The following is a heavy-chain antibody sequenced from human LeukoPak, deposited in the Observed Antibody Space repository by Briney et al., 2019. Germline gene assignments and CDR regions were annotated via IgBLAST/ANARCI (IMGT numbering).Heavy chain of an antibody. CDR1: GYTFTSYG. D-gene: IGHD2-15*01. Sequence: ASVKVSCKASGYTFTSYGISWVRQAPGQGLEWMGWISAYNGNTNYAQKLQGRVTMTTDTSTRTAYMELRSLRSDDTAAYYCARVVYCSGGSCYRENDYWGQGTLVTVSS. CDR2: ISAYNGNT. CDR3: ARVVYCSGGSCYRENDY. V-gene: IGHV1-18*01. J-gene: IGHJ4*02.